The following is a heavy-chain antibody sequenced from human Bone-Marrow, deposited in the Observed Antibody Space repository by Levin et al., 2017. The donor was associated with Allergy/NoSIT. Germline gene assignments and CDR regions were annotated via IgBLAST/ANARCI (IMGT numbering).Heavy chain of an antibody. CDR2: ISSSSEYI. D-gene: IGHD3-9*01. J-gene: IGHJ4*02. CDR1: GFPFSTYS. Sequence: GASVKVSCAASGFPFSTYSMNWVRQAPGKGLEWVSYISSSSEYIHYADSVKGRFTISRDNAKNSMYLQMNGLGVEDTAIYYCATLTGRDYWGQGTLVTVSS. CDR3: ATLTGRDY. V-gene: IGHV3-21*01.